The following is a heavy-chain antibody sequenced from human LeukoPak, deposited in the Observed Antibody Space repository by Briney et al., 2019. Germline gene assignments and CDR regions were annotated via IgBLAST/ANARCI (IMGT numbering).Heavy chain of an antibody. CDR1: GFTFSSYA. V-gene: IGHV3-30*04. Sequence: PGGSLRLSCAASGFTFSSYAMHWVRQAPGKGLEWVAVISYDGSNKYYADSVKGRFTISRDNSKNTLYLQMNSLRAEDTAVYYRAREPGFNYYGSGSYFDYWGQGTLVTVSS. J-gene: IGHJ4*02. CDR3: AREPGFNYYGSGSYFDY. D-gene: IGHD3-10*01. CDR2: ISYDGSNK.